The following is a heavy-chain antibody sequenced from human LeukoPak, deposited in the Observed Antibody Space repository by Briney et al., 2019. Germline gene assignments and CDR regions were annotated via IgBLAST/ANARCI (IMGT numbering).Heavy chain of an antibody. V-gene: IGHV3-53*01. CDR2: IYSDGTT. J-gene: IGHJ4*02. Sequence: GGSLRLSCAASGLSVSSNFITWVRQAPGKGPEWVSVIYSDGTTYYADSLKGRFTTSRDTSKNTVFLQMSSLRDEDTAVYYCARAGSGWYREQGYFDYWGQGTLVTVSS. D-gene: IGHD6-19*01. CDR1: GLSVSSNF. CDR3: ARAGSGWYREQGYFDY.